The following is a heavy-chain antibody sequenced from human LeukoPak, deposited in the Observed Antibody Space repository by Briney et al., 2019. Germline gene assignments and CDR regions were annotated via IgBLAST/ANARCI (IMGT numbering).Heavy chain of an antibody. CDR3: AGDFLTTVTPKYFQH. J-gene: IGHJ1*01. CDR1: GGTFSSYA. CDR2: IIPIFGTA. Sequence: ASVKVSCKASGGTFSSYATSWVRQAPGQGLEWMGGIIPIFGTANYAQKFQGRVTITADKSTSTAYMELSSLRSEDTAVYYCAGDFLTTVTPKYFQHWGQGTLVTVSS. V-gene: IGHV1-69*06. D-gene: IGHD4-17*01.